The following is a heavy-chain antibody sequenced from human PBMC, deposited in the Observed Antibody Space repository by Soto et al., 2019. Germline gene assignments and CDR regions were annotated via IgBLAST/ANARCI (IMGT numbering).Heavy chain of an antibody. D-gene: IGHD3-22*01. Sequence: GGSLRLSCAASGFTFSSYGMHWVRQAPGKGLEWVAVIWYDGSNKYYADSVKGRFTISRDNSKNTLYLQMNSLRAEDTAVYYCAKEPIVVIYYFDYWGQGTLVTVSS. CDR1: GFTFSSYG. CDR3: AKEPIVVIYYFDY. J-gene: IGHJ4*02. V-gene: IGHV3-33*06. CDR2: IWYDGSNK.